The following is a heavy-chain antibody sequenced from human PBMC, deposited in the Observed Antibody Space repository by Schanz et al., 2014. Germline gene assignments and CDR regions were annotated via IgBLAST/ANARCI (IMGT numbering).Heavy chain of an antibody. CDR2: IYYSGST. CDR1: GGSISSYS. CDR3: ARDGLGADY. V-gene: IGHV4-59*01. Sequence: QVQLQESGPGLVKPSETLSLTCTVSGGSISSYSWSWIRQPPGKGLEWIGYIYYSGSTNYNPSLKSRVTISIDTSKNQISLRLRSVTEADTAVYYCARDGLGADYWGQGTLVTVSA. J-gene: IGHJ4*02.